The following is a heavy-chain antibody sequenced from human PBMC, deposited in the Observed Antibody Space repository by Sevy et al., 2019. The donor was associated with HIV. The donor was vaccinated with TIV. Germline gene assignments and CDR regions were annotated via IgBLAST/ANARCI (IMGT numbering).Heavy chain of an antibody. Sequence: GGSLRLSCAASRFTFSPYWMTWVRQAPGKGLEWVANIMPDGSDKYYVDSVKGRFTISRDNAKNSLYLQMNSLRADDTAMYYCARGVGLDCWGHGALVTVSS. V-gene: IGHV3-7*01. J-gene: IGHJ4*01. CDR1: RFTFSPYW. D-gene: IGHD1-26*01. CDR2: IMPDGSDK. CDR3: ARGVGLDC.